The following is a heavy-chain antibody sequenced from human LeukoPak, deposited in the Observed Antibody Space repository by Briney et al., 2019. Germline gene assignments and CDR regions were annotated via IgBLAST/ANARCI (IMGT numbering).Heavy chain of an antibody. J-gene: IGHJ3*02. V-gene: IGHV4-59*01. CDR1: GGSISSYY. CDR3: ARAKRAHDAFDI. Sequence: PSETLSLTCTVSGGSISSYYWSWIRQPPGKGLEWIGYIYYSGSTNYNPSLKSRVTISVDTSKNQFSLKLSSVTAADTAVYYCARAKRAHDAFDIWGQGTMVTVSS. CDR2: IYYSGST.